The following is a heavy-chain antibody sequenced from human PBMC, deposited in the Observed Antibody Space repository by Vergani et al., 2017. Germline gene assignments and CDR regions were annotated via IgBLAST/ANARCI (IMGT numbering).Heavy chain of an antibody. V-gene: IGHV3-23*01. CDR3: AKLPYSDPPGRLDY. J-gene: IGHJ4*02. CDR2: ISGSGGST. CDR1: GFTFSSYA. D-gene: IGHD1-26*01. Sequence: EVQLLESGGGLVQPGGSLRLSCAASGFTFSSYAMSWVRQAPGKGLEWVSAISGSGGSTYYADSVKVRFTISRDNSKNTLYLQMNSPRSEDTAVYYCAKLPYSDPPGRLDYWGQGSLVTVSS.